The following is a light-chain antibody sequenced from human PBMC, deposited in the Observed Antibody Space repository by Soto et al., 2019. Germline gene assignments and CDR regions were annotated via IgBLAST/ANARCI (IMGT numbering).Light chain of an antibody. Sequence: EIVLTDSPATLSLSRWERATLSCRASQSVSSYLAWYQQKPGQAPRLLIYDASNRATGIPARFSGSGSGTDFTLTISSLEPEDFAVYYCQQRSNWPSITFGQGTRLEIK. CDR2: DAS. CDR1: QSVSSY. CDR3: QQRSNWPSIT. J-gene: IGKJ5*01. V-gene: IGKV3-11*01.